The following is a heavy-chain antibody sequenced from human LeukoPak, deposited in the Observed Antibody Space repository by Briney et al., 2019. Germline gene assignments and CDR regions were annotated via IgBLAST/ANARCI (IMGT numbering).Heavy chain of an antibody. CDR3: AKEGGWSITGRYFDY. Sequence: PGRSLRLSCAASGFTFDDYAMHRVRQAPGKGLEWVSGISWNSGSIGYADSVKGRFTISRDNAKNSLYLQMNSLRAEDTALYYCAKEGGWSITGRYFDYWGQGTLVTVSS. V-gene: IGHV3-9*01. D-gene: IGHD3-10*01. CDR1: GFTFDDYA. CDR2: ISWNSGSI. J-gene: IGHJ4*02.